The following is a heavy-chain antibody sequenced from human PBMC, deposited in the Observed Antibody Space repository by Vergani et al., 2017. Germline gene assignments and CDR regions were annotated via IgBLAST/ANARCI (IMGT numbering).Heavy chain of an antibody. Sequence: QVQLQQWGAGLLKPSETLSLTCAVYGGSFSGYYWSWIRQPPGKGLEWIGEINHSGSTNYNPSLKSRVTISVDTSKNQFSLKLSSVTAADTAVYYCARDRHDFWSGYYDYWGQGTLVTVSS. CDR3: ARDRHDFWSGYYDY. CDR2: INHSGST. V-gene: IGHV4-34*01. CDR1: GGSFSGYY. J-gene: IGHJ4*02. D-gene: IGHD3-3*01.